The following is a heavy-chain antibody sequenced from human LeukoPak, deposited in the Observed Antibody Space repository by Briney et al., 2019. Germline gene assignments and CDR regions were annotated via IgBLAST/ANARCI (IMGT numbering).Heavy chain of an antibody. J-gene: IGHJ4*02. D-gene: IGHD3-10*01. V-gene: IGHV3-23*01. CDR1: GFTFRSYA. CDR3: ARGSSGSYYNSRFDY. CDR2: ISGSGGSP. Sequence: TGGSLRLSCAASGFTFRSYAMSWVRQAPGKGLEWVSAISGSGGSPYYADSVKGRFTISRDNSKNTLYLQMNSLRGEDTAIYYCARGSSGSYYNSRFDYWGQGTLVTVSS.